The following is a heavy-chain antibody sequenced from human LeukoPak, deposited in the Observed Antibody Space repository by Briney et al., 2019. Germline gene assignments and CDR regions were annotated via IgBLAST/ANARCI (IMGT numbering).Heavy chain of an antibody. Sequence: PGGSLRLSCAASGSTFSDYGFHWVRRAPGKGLEWVAAISYDGKKKYYADSVKGRFTISRDNSKNTLSLQMKTLRLEDTGVYYCARERGNQWLVPGYLDYWGQGTLVTVSS. V-gene: IGHV3-30*03. J-gene: IGHJ4*02. CDR1: GSTFSDYG. CDR3: ARERGNQWLVPGYLDY. D-gene: IGHD6-19*01. CDR2: ISYDGKKK.